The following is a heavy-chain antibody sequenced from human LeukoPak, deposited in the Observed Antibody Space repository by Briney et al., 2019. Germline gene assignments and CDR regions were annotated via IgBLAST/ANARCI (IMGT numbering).Heavy chain of an antibody. V-gene: IGHV3-49*03. Sequence: GGSLRLSCTAPGFTFGDYAMSWFRQAPGKGLEWVGFIRSRAYGGTTEYAASVKGRFTISRDDSKSIAYLQMNSLKTEDTAVYYCTRNLRPGWELIFYFDYWGQGTLVTVSS. CDR1: GFTFGDYA. CDR2: IRSRAYGGTT. CDR3: TRNLRPGWELIFYFDY. J-gene: IGHJ4*02. D-gene: IGHD1-26*01.